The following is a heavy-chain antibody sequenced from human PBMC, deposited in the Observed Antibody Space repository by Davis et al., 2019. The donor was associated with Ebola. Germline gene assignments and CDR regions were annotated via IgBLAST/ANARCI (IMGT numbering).Heavy chain of an antibody. CDR1: GFTFSSYA. CDR2: ISGSGGST. CDR3: AKGHLGEYQLLLSYFDY. D-gene: IGHD2-2*01. Sequence: PGGSLRLSCAASGFTFSSYAMSWVRQAPGKGLEWVSAISGSGGSTYYADSVKGRFTISRDNSKNTLYLQMNSLRAEDTAVYYCAKGHLGEYQLLLSYFDYWGQGTLVTVSS. J-gene: IGHJ4*02. V-gene: IGHV3-23*01.